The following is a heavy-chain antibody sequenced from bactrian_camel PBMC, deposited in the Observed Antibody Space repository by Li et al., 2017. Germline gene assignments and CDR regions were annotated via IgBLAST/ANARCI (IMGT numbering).Heavy chain of an antibody. CDR2: IDSGGST. V-gene: IGHV3S1*01. CDR1: EFDFASHG. D-gene: IGHD5*01. Sequence: HVQLVESGGDLVKPGESLKLSCEVAEFDFASHGMAWFRQAPGKEREGVAHIDSGGSTIYADSVKGRFTISRDKAKNTLYLQLNSLKFDDTAMYYCAKSFRGVTTYYGMESWGKGTQVTVS. J-gene: IGHJ7*01.